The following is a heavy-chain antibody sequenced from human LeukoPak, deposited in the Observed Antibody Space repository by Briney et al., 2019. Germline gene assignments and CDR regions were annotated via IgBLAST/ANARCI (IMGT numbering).Heavy chain of an antibody. CDR3: ARTRPGWLQDNCFDY. Sequence: GGSLRLSCAASGFTFSSYWMSWVRQAPGKGLEWVANIKQDGSEKYYVDSVKGRFTISRDNAKNSLYLQMNSLRAEDTAVYYCARTRPGWLQDNCFDYWGQGTLVTVSS. CDR1: GFTFSSYW. D-gene: IGHD5-24*01. J-gene: IGHJ4*02. CDR2: IKQDGSEK. V-gene: IGHV3-7*01.